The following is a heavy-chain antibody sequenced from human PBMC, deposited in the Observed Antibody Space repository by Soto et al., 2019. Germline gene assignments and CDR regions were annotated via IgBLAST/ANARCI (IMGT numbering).Heavy chain of an antibody. CDR3: VRQGIDYLHGLVDV. CDR1: SGPDRSHN. Sequence: QVQLQQSGPRLVKPSETLSLTCTVSSGPDRSHNWGWIRQPPGWGLEWIGYVYYTGDTAYNPSLRGRVIISADTSTNDISLTLNSVTAADTAVYYCVRQGIDYLHGLVDVWGQGTTVSVSS. D-gene: IGHD4-17*01. V-gene: IGHV4-59*08. CDR2: VYYTGDT. J-gene: IGHJ6*02.